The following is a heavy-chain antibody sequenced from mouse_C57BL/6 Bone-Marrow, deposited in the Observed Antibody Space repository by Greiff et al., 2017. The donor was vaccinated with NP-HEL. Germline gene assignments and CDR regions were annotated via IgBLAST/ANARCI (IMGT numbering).Heavy chain of an antibody. D-gene: IGHD1-1*01. J-gene: IGHJ3*01. V-gene: IGHV14-4*01. CDR1: GFNIKDDY. CDR3: TTIYYKLCGAY. Sequence: EVPLQQSGAELVRPGASVKLSCTASGFNIKDDYMHWVKQRPEQGLEWIGWIDPENGDTEYASKFQGKATITADTSSNTAYLQLSSLTSEDTAVYYCTTIYYKLCGAYWGQGTLVTVSA. CDR2: IDPENGDT.